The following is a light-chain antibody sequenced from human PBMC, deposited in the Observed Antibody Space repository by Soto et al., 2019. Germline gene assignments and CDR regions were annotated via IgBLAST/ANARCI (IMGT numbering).Light chain of an antibody. CDR3: QQSYTSPRT. J-gene: IGKJ1*01. CDR2: GAS. V-gene: IGKV1-39*01. Sequence: DIQMTQSPSSLSASVGDRVTITCRAGQTISNFLNWYQQKPGRAPNLLIYGASSLQSGVPSRFSGSGSGTDFTLTISSLQPEDFATYYCQQSYTSPRTFGQGTKVELK. CDR1: QTISNF.